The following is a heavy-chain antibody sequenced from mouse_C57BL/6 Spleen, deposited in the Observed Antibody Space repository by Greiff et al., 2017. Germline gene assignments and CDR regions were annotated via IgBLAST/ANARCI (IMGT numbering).Heavy chain of an antibody. CDR2: IYPGDGDT. Sequence: QVQLQQSGPELVKPGASVKISCMASGYAFSSSWMNWVKQRPGKGLEWIGRIYPGDGDTNYNWKFKGKATLTADKSSSTAYMQLSSLTSEDSAVYFCARSGLWVLFAYWGQGTLVTVSA. V-gene: IGHV1-82*01. CDR3: ARSGLWVLFAY. D-gene: IGHD1-1*02. CDR1: GYAFSSSW. J-gene: IGHJ3*01.